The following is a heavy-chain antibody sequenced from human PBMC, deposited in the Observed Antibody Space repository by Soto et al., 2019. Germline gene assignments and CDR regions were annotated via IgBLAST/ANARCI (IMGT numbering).Heavy chain of an antibody. D-gene: IGHD6-13*01. Sequence: GGSLRLSCAASGFTFNDYAMAWVRQAPGKGLEWVSSISGSGGHSSYADSVKGRFTISRDSVKNMLSLDMSDLRAEDTAIYYCVRESAPSGPNYFDTWGPGTLVTVSS. V-gene: IGHV3-23*01. CDR2: ISGSGGHS. J-gene: IGHJ5*02. CDR3: VRESAPSGPNYFDT. CDR1: GFTFNDYA.